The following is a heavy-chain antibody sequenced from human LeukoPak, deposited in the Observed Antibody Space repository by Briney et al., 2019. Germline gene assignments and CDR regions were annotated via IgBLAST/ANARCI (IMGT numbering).Heavy chain of an antibody. CDR1: GGSIGSSSYY. J-gene: IGHJ5*02. V-gene: IGHV4-39*07. D-gene: IGHD6-13*01. CDR2: VYYSGST. CDR3: ARRKQQLGFDP. Sequence: KPSETLSLTCTVSGGSIGSSSYYWGWIRQPPGKGLEWIGSVYYSGSTYYNPSLKSRVTISVDTSKNQFSLKLSSVTAADTAVYYCARRKQQLGFDPWGQGTLVTVSS.